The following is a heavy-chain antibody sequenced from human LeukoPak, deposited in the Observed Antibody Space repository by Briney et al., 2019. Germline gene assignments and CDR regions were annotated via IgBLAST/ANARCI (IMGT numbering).Heavy chain of an antibody. CDR2: ISGSGGST. Sequence: GGSLRLSCAASGFTFSSYAMSWVRQAPGKGLEWVSAISGSGGSTYYADSVKGRFTISRDNSKNTLYLQMNSLRAEDTAVYYCAKDTGVAVAGTSDYWGQGTLVTVSS. CDR1: GFTFSSYA. V-gene: IGHV3-23*01. J-gene: IGHJ4*02. CDR3: AKDTGVAVAGTSDY. D-gene: IGHD6-19*01.